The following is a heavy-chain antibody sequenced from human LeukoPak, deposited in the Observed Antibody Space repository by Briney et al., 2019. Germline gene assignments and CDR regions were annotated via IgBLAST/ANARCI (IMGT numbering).Heavy chain of an antibody. V-gene: IGHV3-7*01. Sequence: GGSLRLSCAASGFTFSSYWMSWVRQAPGKGLEWVANIKQDGSEKYYVDSVKGRFTISRDNAKNSLYLQMNSLRAEDTAVYYCAKVPGGWRSDALDIWGQGTMVTVSS. D-gene: IGHD6-19*01. CDR3: AKVPGGWRSDALDI. J-gene: IGHJ3*02. CDR1: GFTFSSYW. CDR2: IKQDGSEK.